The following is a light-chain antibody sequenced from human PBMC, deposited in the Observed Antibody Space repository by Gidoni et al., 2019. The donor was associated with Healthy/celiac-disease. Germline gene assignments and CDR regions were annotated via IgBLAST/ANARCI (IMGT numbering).Light chain of an antibody. Sequence: YELTQPPSVSVSPGQTASITCSGDKLGDKYACWYQQKPGQSPVLVIYQDSKRPSGIPERFSGSNSGNTATLTISGTQAMDEADYYCQAWDSSSAVFGGGTKLTVL. CDR3: QAWDSSSAV. CDR2: QDS. CDR1: KLGDKY. V-gene: IGLV3-1*01. J-gene: IGLJ2*01.